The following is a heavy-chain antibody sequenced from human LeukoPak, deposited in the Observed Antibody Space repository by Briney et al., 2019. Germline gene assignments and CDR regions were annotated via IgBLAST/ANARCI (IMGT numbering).Heavy chain of an antibody. V-gene: IGHV1-18*01. CDR1: DYTFTTYG. J-gene: IGHJ6*03. Sequence: ASVKVSCKASDYTFTTYGISWVRQAPGQGLEWMGWITPYNGNTNYVQKFQGRVTMTTDTSTSTAYMELRSLRSDDTAVYYCATSPMITFGGVIENYYYYMDVWGKGTTVTVSS. CDR3: ATSPMITFGGVIENYYYYMDV. D-gene: IGHD3-16*01. CDR2: ITPYNGNT.